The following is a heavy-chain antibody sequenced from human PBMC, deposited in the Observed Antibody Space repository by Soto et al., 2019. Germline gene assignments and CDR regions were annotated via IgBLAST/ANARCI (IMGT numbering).Heavy chain of an antibody. Sequence: QVQLVQSGAEVKKPGASVKVSCTASGYTFTHYAINWVRHAPGQRLEWMGFINAGSGNTKYSQTFQGRLTFTKDTSGTTAYTGLCSVRSEDTAISCCAGGLGAGGAWGQGTVVTVSS. CDR1: GYTFTHYA. D-gene: IGHD6-13*01. V-gene: IGHV1-3*01. J-gene: IGHJ5*02. CDR3: AGGLGAGGA. CDR2: INAGSGNT.